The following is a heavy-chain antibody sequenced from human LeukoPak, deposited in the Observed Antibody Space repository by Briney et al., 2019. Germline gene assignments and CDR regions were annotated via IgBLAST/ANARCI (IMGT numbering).Heavy chain of an antibody. CDR2: ISHSGPT. CDR3: ARLRPHLDF. CDR1: GGSISSGGYS. J-gene: IGHJ4*02. Sequence: PSETLSLTCAVSGGSISSGGYSWTWIRQAPGKGLEWIGSISHSGPTYYNPSLKSLVTISIDTSNNQFSLELTSVTAADAAVYYCARLRPHLDFWGQGTLVTVSS. V-gene: IGHV4-30-2*01.